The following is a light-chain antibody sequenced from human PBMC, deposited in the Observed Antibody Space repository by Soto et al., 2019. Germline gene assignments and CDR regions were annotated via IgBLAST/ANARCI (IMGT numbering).Light chain of an antibody. CDR1: QSVGSN. V-gene: IGKV3-15*01. Sequence: EIVMTQSPDTLSVSPGERATLSCRASQSVGSNLAWYQQRPGQPPRLLIYDASTRATDIPARFSGGGSGTEFTHTIRSLQSEDFAVYYCQQYNNSPYTFGPGTKLQSK. J-gene: IGKJ2*01. CDR3: QQYNNSPYT. CDR2: DAS.